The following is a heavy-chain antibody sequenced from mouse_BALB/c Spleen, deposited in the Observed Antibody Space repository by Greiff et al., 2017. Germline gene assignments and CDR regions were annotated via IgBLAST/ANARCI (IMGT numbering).Heavy chain of an antibody. D-gene: IGHD1-2*01. V-gene: IGHV5-6-2*01. Sequence: EVMLVESGGGLVKPGGSLKLSCAASGFTFSSYYMSWVRQTPEKRLELVAAINSNGGSTYYPDTVKGRFTISRDNAKNTLYLQMSSLKSEDTALYYCARRTAATGYFDYWGQGTTLTVSS. J-gene: IGHJ2*01. CDR2: INSNGGST. CDR1: GFTFSSYY. CDR3: ARRTAATGYFDY.